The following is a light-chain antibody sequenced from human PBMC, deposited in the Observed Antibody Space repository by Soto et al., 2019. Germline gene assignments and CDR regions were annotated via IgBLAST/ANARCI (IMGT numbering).Light chain of an antibody. CDR3: QQRINWPLT. Sequence: EIVLTQSPATLSLSPGERATLSCRASQSVSSFLAWYQQKPGQAPRLLIYDASHRATGIPTRFSGSGSGTDLTLTISSLEPEDFAVYYCQQRINWPLTFGGGTQVEIK. V-gene: IGKV3-11*01. CDR1: QSVSSF. CDR2: DAS. J-gene: IGKJ4*01.